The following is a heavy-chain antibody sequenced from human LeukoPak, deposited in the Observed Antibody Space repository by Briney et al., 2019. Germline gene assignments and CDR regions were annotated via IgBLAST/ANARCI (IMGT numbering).Heavy chain of an antibody. CDR3: ARGPNHYYYVDF. V-gene: IGHV1-2*02. CDR1: GYTFTGYY. J-gene: IGHJ6*03. D-gene: IGHD2-8*01. Sequence: ASVTVSCKSSGYTFTGYYIHWVRQAPGQGLGWMGWINPDGDVTKSAQKVQGRVTMTTDKSNNTIFMELNVLTYGDEALYVCARGPNHYYYVDFWGKGTTVSVSS. CDR2: INPDGDVT.